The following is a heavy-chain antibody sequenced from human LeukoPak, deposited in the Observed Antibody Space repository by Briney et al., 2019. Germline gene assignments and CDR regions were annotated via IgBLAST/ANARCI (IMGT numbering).Heavy chain of an antibody. J-gene: IGHJ4*02. CDR1: GYTFTSYD. CDR2: MNPNSGNT. D-gene: IGHD3-22*01. CDR3: ARTYYDSSGYYHPGFDY. V-gene: IGHV1-8*02. Sequence: ASVKVSCKASGYTFTSYDINWVRQATGQGLEWMGWMNPNSGNTGYAQKFQGRVTMTRDMSTSTVYMELSSLRSEDTAVYYCARTYYDSSGYYHPGFDYWGQGTLVTVSS.